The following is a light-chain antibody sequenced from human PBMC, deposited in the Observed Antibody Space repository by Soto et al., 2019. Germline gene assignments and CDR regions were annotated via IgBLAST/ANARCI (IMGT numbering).Light chain of an antibody. CDR3: QQYYSTPRT. CDR1: QSVLYSSDNKNY. CDR2: WAS. V-gene: IGKV4-1*01. Sequence: DIVMTQSPDSLTASLGERATINCKSSQSVLYSSDNKNYLAWYHQKPGQPPKLLIYWASTRESGVPDRFSGSGSGTDFTLTISSLQAEDVAVYYCQQYYSTPRTFGQGTKVEIK. J-gene: IGKJ1*01.